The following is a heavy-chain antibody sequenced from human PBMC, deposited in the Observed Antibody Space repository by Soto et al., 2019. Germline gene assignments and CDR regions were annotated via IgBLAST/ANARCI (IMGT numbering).Heavy chain of an antibody. V-gene: IGHV1-8*01. CDR1: GDSCTNND. CDR2: MNPGSGDT. J-gene: IGHJ5*02. D-gene: IGHD3-10*01. CDR3: ARMETFGSLNWFDP. Sequence: AVKVSCSAYGDSCTNNDVRSVRLSVGQGLEWMGWMNPGSGDTGYAQKFQGRVTMTRDISIATAYMELSSLRSDDTAIYYCARMETFGSLNWFDPWGQGTLVPVSS.